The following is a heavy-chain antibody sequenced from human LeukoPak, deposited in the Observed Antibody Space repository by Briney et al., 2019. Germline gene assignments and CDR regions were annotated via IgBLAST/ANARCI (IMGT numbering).Heavy chain of an antibody. V-gene: IGHV3-30*02. CDR1: GFTFSSYG. CDR2: MRYDGSNK. CDR3: AKHPYCSSTSCYFDY. J-gene: IGHJ4*02. D-gene: IGHD2-2*01. Sequence: GGSLRLSCAASGFTFSSYGMHWARQAPGKGLEWVAFMRYDGSNKYYADSVKGRFTISRDNSKNTLYLQMNSLRAEDTAVYYCAKHPYCSSTSCYFDYWGQGTLVTVSS.